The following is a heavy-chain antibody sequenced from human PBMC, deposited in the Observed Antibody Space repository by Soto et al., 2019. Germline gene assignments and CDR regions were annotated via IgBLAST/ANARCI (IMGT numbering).Heavy chain of an antibody. V-gene: IGHV4-4*02. CDR3: SREKDSCTSTRCRPHIDY. D-gene: IGHD2-2*01. CDR1: GGSGSSFDW. CDR2: IYHTGSS. J-gene: IGHJ4*02. Sequence: QVQLQESGPRLVKPSGTLSLTCAVTGGSGSSFDWWAWARQPPGKGLEWIGEIYHTGSSRFNPSLKSRVTMSVDRSNNQFSLQLSSMTAADTAVYYCSREKDSCTSTRCRPHIDYWGQGTLVTVSS.